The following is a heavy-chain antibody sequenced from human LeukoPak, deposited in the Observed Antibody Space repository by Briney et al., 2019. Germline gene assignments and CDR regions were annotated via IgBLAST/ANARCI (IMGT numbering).Heavy chain of an antibody. V-gene: IGHV3-21*01. Sequence: GGSLRLSCAASGFTFSSYSMNWVRQAPGKGLEWVSSISSSSSYIYYGDSVKGRFTISRDNAKNSLYLQMNSLRAEDTAVYYCASHLTAHFDYWGQGTLVTVSS. J-gene: IGHJ4*02. CDR3: ASHLTAHFDY. CDR2: ISSSSSYI. CDR1: GFTFSSYS. D-gene: IGHD2-21*02.